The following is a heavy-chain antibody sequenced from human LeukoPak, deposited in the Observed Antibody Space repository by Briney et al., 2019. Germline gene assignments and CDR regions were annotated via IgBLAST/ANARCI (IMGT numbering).Heavy chain of an antibody. J-gene: IGHJ4*02. CDR3: ARDWGGSSWYDY. Sequence: SETLSLTCTVSGGSVSSGSYYWSWIRQPPGKGLEWIGYIYYSGSTNYNPSLKSRVTISVDTSKNQFSLKLSSVTAADTALYYCARDWGGSSWYDYWGQGTLVTVSS. V-gene: IGHV4-61*01. D-gene: IGHD6-13*01. CDR1: GGSVSSGSYY. CDR2: IYYSGST.